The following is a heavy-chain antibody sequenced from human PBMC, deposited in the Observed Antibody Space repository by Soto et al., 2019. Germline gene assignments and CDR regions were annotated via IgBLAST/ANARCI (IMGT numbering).Heavy chain of an antibody. D-gene: IGHD6-13*01. CDR1: GYTFTNYA. CDR3: ARIRSRSSWYSFDY. J-gene: IGHJ4*02. CDR2: IDGGNGNT. Sequence: QVQLVQSGAEVKKPGASVKVSCKASGYTFTNYAIHWVRQAPGQRLEWMGWIDGGNGNTKYSQKFQGRVTITRDTXXSTAYMELSSLRSEDTAVYYCARIRSRSSWYSFDYWGQGTLVTVSS. V-gene: IGHV1-3*01.